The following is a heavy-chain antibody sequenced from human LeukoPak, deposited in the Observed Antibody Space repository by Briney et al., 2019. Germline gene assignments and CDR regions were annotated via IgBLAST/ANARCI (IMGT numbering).Heavy chain of an antibody. D-gene: IGHD3-9*01. CDR1: GFTFSSYA. Sequence: GGSLRLSCAASGFTFSSYAMSWVRQAPGKGLEWVPAISGSGGSTYYADSVKGRFTISRDNAKNSLYLQMNSLRAEDTAVYYCARVLGDILTGYYPLRFDYWGQGTLVTVSS. CDR3: ARVLGDILTGYYPLRFDY. J-gene: IGHJ4*02. CDR2: ISGSGGST. V-gene: IGHV3-23*01.